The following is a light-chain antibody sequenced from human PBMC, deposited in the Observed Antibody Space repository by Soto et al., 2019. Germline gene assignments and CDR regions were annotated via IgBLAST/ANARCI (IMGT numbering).Light chain of an antibody. CDR3: QSYDSSLSGYVV. V-gene: IGLV1-40*01. CDR1: SSNIGAGYD. Sequence: QSVLTQPPSVSGAPGQRVTISCTGSSSNIGAGYDVHWYQHLPGTAPKLLIYDNSNRPSGVPDRFSGSKSGTSASLAIPGLQAEDEADYYCQSYDSSLSGYVVFGGGTKLTVL. J-gene: IGLJ2*01. CDR2: DNS.